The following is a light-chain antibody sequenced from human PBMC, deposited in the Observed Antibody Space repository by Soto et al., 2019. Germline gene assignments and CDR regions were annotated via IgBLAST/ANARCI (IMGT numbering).Light chain of an antibody. J-gene: IGKJ1*01. CDR2: GAS. CDR1: QFVSRN. Sequence: EIVMTQSPFTLSFSPEERATLSCMASQFVSRNLAWYQQKPGQAPRLLIYGASTRATGIPARFSGSGSGTEFTLTISNLQSEDFPVYYCQQYNNWWTFGQGTKVDIK. CDR3: QQYNNWWT. V-gene: IGKV3D-15*01.